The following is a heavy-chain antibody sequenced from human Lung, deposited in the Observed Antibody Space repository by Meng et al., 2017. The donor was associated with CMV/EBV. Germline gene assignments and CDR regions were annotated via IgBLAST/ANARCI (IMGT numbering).Heavy chain of an antibody. CDR2: IDWDDDK. D-gene: IGHD4-17*01. V-gene: IGHV2-70D*14. J-gene: IGHJ4*02. Sequence: SGPTLVXPTQTLTLTCTFAGFSLSTSGMRVSWIRQPPGKALEWLARIDWDDDKFYSTSLKTRLTISKDTSKNQVVLTMTNMDPVDTATYYCARIRDGDHWYFDYWGQGNXVTISS. CDR3: ARIRDGDHWYFDY. CDR1: GFSLSTSGMR.